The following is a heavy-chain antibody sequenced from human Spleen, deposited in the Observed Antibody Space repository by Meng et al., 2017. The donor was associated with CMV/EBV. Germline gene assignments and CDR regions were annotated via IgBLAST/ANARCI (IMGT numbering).Heavy chain of an antibody. CDR3: VRLAGGVDY. D-gene: IGHD3-10*01. Sequence: KVSCKASGYTFPGYKIHWVRQAPGQGPEWLGGINCNRGDTNYAQKFQGRVTMTRDTSISTAYMELSSLRSDDTAVYYCVRLAGGVDYWGQGTLVTVSS. J-gene: IGHJ4*02. CDR1: GYTFPGYK. V-gene: IGHV1-2*02. CDR2: INCNRGDT.